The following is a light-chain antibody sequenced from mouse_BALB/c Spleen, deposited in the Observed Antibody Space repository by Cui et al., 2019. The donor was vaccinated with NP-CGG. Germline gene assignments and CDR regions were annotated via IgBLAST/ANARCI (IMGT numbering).Light chain of an antibody. CDR2: GTN. V-gene: IGLV1*01. CDR1: TGDVTTSNY. J-gene: IGLJ1*01. Sequence: QAVVPQESALTTSPGETVTLTCRSSTGDVTTSNYANWVQEKPDHLFTGLIGGTNNRAPGVPARFSGSLIGDKAALTVTGARTEDEAIYFCALWYSNHWVFGGGTKLTVL. CDR3: ALWYSNHWV.